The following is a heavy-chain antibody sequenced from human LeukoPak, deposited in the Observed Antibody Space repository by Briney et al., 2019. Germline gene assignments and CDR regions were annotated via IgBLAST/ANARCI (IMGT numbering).Heavy chain of an antibody. J-gene: IGHJ4*02. Sequence: QAGGSLRLSCVASGFTVYNFAMSWVSQAPGKGLEWVSLITGGGGSTDYADSVKGRFTISRDNSKNTLYLQMNSLRVEDTATYYCAKDGRSGAPFDRWGQGTVLTVSS. CDR3: AKDGRSGAPFDR. CDR1: GFTVYNFA. CDR2: ITGGGGST. D-gene: IGHD3-3*01. V-gene: IGHV3-23*01.